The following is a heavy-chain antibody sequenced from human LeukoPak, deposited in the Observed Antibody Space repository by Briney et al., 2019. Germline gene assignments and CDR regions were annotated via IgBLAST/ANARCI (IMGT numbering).Heavy chain of an antibody. J-gene: IGHJ4*02. D-gene: IGHD3-10*01. V-gene: IGHV3-9*01. Sequence: GGSLRLSCAASGFTFSSYAMHWVRQAPGKGLEWVSGISWNSGSIGYADSVKGRFTISRDNAKNSLYLQMNSLRAEDTALYYCAKDIHGSGSYLGYWGQGTLVTVSS. CDR2: ISWNSGSI. CDR1: GFTFSSYA. CDR3: AKDIHGSGSYLGY.